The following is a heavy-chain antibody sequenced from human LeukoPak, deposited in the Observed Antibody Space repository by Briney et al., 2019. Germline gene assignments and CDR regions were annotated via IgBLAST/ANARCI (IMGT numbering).Heavy chain of an antibody. CDR1: GYSFTSYW. CDR3: ARTIAAAGNTFDY. J-gene: IGHJ4*02. CDR2: IYPGDSDT. D-gene: IGHD6-13*01. Sequence: GESLKISCKGSGYSFTSYWIGWVRQMPGKGLEWMGIIYPGDSDTRYSPSFQGQVTISADKSVSTAYLQWSSLKASDTAMYYCARTIAAAGNTFDYWGQGTLVTVSS. V-gene: IGHV5-51*01.